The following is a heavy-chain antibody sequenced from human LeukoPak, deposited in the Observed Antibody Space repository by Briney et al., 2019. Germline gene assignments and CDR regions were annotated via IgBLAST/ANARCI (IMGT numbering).Heavy chain of an antibody. J-gene: IGHJ4*02. CDR1: GFAFSSYA. CDR2: IDGGGGST. D-gene: IGHD3-22*01. Sequence: GGSLRLSCTASGFAFSSYAMSWVRQAPGVGLEWVSAIDGGGGSTWHADSVKGRFTISRDNSKNTLYMQMNSLRAEDTAVYFCAKDFYDNRGSRYDYWGQGTLVTVSS. CDR3: AKDFYDNRGSRYDY. V-gene: IGHV3-23*01.